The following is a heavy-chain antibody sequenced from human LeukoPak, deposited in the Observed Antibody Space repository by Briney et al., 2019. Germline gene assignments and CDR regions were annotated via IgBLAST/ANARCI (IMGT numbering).Heavy chain of an antibody. V-gene: IGHV3-23*01. CDR1: GFTFSSSA. D-gene: IGHD3-22*01. CDR3: ARARPWDSSRSYYFGMDV. J-gene: IGHJ6*02. Sequence: GGSLRLSCAASGFTFSSSAMSWVRQAPGKGLEWVSAISNNGGYTYYADSVQGRFTISRDNSKSTLCLQMNSLRDEDTAVYYCARARPWDSSRSYYFGMDVWGHGTTVTVSS. CDR2: ISNNGGYT.